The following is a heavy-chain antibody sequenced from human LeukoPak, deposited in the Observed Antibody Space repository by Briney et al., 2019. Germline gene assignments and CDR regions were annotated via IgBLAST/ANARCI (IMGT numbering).Heavy chain of an antibody. D-gene: IGHD2-8*01. J-gene: IGHJ3*02. CDR3: ARARSGYYWGEAFDI. Sequence: TGGSLRLSCAASGFTLGSYWMSWVRQTPGKGLEWVSNIKQDGSEKYYVDSVKGRFTISRDNAKNSLYLQMNSLRAEDTAVYYCARARSGYYWGEAFDIWGQGTMVTVSS. V-gene: IGHV3-7*01. CDR2: IKQDGSEK. CDR1: GFTLGSYW.